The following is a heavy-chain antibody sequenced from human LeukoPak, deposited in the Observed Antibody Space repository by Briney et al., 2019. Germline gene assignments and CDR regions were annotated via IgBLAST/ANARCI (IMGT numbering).Heavy chain of an antibody. CDR2: IYSGGST. CDR3: ARDRNWGLYWYFDL. CDR1: EFSVGSNY. J-gene: IGHJ2*01. Sequence: GGSLRLSCAASEFSVGSNYMTWVRQAPGKGLEWVSLIYSGGSTYYADSVKGRFTISRDNSKNTMYLQMNSLRADDTAVYYCARDRNWGLYWYFDLWGRGTLVTVSS. D-gene: IGHD7-27*01. V-gene: IGHV3-66*01.